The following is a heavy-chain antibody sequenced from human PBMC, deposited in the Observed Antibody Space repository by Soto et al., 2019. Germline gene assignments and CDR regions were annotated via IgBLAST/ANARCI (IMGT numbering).Heavy chain of an antibody. D-gene: IGHD2-21*01. CDR3: AHLLASPGTYYFDY. V-gene: IGHV4-30-4*01. CDR1: GGSITSADHY. CDR2: IYYSGST. J-gene: IGHJ4*02. Sequence: QVQLQESGPRLVKPSQTLSLTCTVSGGSITSADHYWSWIRQPPGQGLEWIGYIYYSGSTYFHPSLRSRVAMSVDTSKNQFSLKLSSVPAADTAVYYCAHLLASPGTYYFDYWGQGTLVTVSS.